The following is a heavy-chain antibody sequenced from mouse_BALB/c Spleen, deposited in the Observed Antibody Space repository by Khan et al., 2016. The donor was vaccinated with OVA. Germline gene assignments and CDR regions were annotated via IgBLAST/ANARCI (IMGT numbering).Heavy chain of an antibody. CDR1: GFTFSTYG. D-gene: IGHD1-1*01. V-gene: IGHV5-6*01. J-gene: IGHJ3*01. CDR2: VSTGGGYT. Sequence: DVQLVESGGDLVKPGGSLKLSCAASGFTFSTYGMSWVRQTPDKRLEWVATVSTGGGYTYYPDSVKGRFTISRDNAKNTLYLQMSGLKSEDTAMFYCTRRAYYYDSEGFAYWGQGTLVTVSA. CDR3: TRRAYYYDSEGFAY.